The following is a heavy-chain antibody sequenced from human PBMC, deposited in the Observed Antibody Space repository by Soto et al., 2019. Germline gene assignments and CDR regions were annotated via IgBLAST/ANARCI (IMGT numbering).Heavy chain of an antibody. CDR2: ISGDGGTT. CDR1: GFPLRKYA. V-gene: IGHV3-23*01. Sequence: EVQLLESGGGLVQPGGSLRLSCTASGFPLRKYAMTWVRQAPGKGLEWISAISGDGGTTFYADSVKGRFTISRDNSRNTLFLQMSRLRGEDTAVYYCAKGEGRSSCPENCGPGLLVTVSP. CDR3: AKGEGRSSCPEN. J-gene: IGHJ4*02. D-gene: IGHD6-13*01.